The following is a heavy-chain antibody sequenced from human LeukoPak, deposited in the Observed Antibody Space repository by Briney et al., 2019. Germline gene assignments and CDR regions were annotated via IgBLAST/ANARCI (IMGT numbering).Heavy chain of an antibody. Sequence: MSSETLSLTCTFAGTSVSSYYGDWLRQTPGKGLEWIGYISDTGKTDSNPSLKSRVSISLGPANKQFSLRLRSVTAADSTVYYCATGYYEPFATWGPGILVTVSS. V-gene: IGHV4-59*02. CDR3: ATGYYEPFAT. D-gene: IGHD3-3*01. CDR2: ISDTGKT. J-gene: IGHJ5*02. CDR1: GTSVSSYY.